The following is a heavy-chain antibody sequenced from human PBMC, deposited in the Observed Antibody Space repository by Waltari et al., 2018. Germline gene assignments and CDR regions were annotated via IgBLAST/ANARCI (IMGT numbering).Heavy chain of an antibody. D-gene: IGHD2-15*01. CDR3: ARGVVVAPPDY. J-gene: IGHJ4*02. Sequence: QVHLVESGGGVVQPGRSPRLSCAASGFTLSSYGIHWVRQAPGKGLEWVAVIWYDGTNTYYGDSVKGRFTISRDNSKNTVFLQMNSLRVEDTAVYYCARGVVVAPPDYWGQGTLVTVSS. CDR2: IWYDGTNT. V-gene: IGHV3-33*01. CDR1: GFTLSSYG.